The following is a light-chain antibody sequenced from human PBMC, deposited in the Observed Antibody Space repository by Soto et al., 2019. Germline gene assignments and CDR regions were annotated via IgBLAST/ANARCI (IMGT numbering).Light chain of an antibody. V-gene: IGLV1-40*01. CDR2: GNS. CDR1: GSNIGAGYD. J-gene: IGLJ1*01. Sequence: QSVLTQAPSVSGAPGQRVTISCTGSGSNIGAGYDVHWYQQLPGTAPKLLIYGNSNRPSGVPDRFSGSKSGTSASLAITGLQAEDEADYYCQSYDSSLSGSVFGTGTKVTVL. CDR3: QSYDSSLSGSV.